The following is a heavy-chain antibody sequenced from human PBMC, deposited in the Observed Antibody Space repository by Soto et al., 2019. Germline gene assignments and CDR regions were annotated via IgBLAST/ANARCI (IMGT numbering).Heavy chain of an antibody. J-gene: IGHJ6*02. CDR1: GYTFTSYG. Sequence: ASVKVSCTASGYTFTSYGISWVRQAPGQGLEWMGWISAYNGNTNYAQKLQGRVTITADESTSTSYMEVNNLRSEDTAVYYCAKVRESSPMGYYYGMEGWGQGTTVTVAS. CDR2: ISAYNGNT. V-gene: IGHV1-18*01. CDR3: AKVRESSPMGYYYGMEG. D-gene: IGHD6-19*01.